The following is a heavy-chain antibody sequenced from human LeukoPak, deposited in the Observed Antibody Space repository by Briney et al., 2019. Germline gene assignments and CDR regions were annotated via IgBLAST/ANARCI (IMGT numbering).Heavy chain of an antibody. CDR2: IYYSGST. CDR1: GGSISSYY. D-gene: IGHD1-26*01. J-gene: IGHJ4*02. Sequence: SETLSLTCTVSGGSISSYYWSWIRQPLGKGLEWIGYIYYSGSTNYNPSLKSRVTISVDTSKNQFSLKLSSVTAADTAVYYRARGVGAPIDYWGQGTLVTVSS. V-gene: IGHV4-59*01. CDR3: ARGVGAPIDY.